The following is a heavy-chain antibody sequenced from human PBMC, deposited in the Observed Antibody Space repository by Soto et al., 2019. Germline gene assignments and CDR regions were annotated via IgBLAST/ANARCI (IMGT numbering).Heavy chain of an antibody. CDR3: ARQGFGQLHGLVDV. J-gene: IGHJ6*02. D-gene: IGHD3-10*01. CDR1: GGSISSYY. Sequence: QVQLQESGPGLVKPSETLSLSCTVSGGSISSYYWSWFRQSPGKRMEWIGYVHHSWGSSYNPSLQXXVXXSLDTSKSQFSLKVTSVTATDTAVYYCARQGFGQLHGLVDVWGQGTTVTVSS. V-gene: IGHV4-59*08. CDR2: VHHSWGS.